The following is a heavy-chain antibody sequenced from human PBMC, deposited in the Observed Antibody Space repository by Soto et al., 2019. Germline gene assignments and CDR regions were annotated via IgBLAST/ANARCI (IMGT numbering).Heavy chain of an antibody. CDR1: GGSISSGDYY. Sequence: PSETLSLTCTVSGGSISSGDYYWSWIRQPPGKGLEWIGYIYYSGSTYYNPSLKSRVTISVDTSKNQFSLKLSSVTAADTAVYYCARAARGYYDFWSGYFGISWFDPWGQGTLVTVSS. V-gene: IGHV4-30-4*01. CDR3: ARAARGYYDFWSGYFGISWFDP. J-gene: IGHJ5*02. CDR2: IYYSGST. D-gene: IGHD3-3*01.